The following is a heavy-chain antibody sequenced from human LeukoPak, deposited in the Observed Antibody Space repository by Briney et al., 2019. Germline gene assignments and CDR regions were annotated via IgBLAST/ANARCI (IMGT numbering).Heavy chain of an antibody. D-gene: IGHD1-1*01. CDR2: INHSGST. CDR3: ARRNDDYQYYGMDV. Sequence: SETLSLTCAVYGGSFSGYYWSWIRQPSGKGLEWIGEINHSGSTNYNPSLKSRVTISVDTSKNQFSLKLSSVTAADTAVYYCARRNDDYQYYGMDVWGQGTTVTVSS. V-gene: IGHV4-34*01. J-gene: IGHJ6*02. CDR1: GGSFSGYY.